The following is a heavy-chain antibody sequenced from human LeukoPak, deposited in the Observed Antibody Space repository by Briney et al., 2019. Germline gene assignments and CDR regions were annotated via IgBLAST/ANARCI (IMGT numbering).Heavy chain of an antibody. Sequence: GAPVKVSCKASGYTFTSYDINWVRQATGQGLEWMGWMNSNSGNTGYAQKFQARVTFTRITSISTAYMELRSLRSEDTAVYYCVRGERGYRYGFEYFQKWGQGTLVTVSS. CDR3: VRGERGYRYGFEYFQK. CDR2: MNSNSGNT. D-gene: IGHD5-18*01. CDR1: GYTFTSYD. V-gene: IGHV1-8*01. J-gene: IGHJ1*01.